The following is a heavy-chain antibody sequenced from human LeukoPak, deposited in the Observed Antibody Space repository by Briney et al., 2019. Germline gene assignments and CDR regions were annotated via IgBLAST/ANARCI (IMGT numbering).Heavy chain of an antibody. Sequence: GGSLRLSCQASGFPFKSYFMSWARQIPGKGLEWASYISTRGGSTYYADSVKGRFTISRDNSKNTLNLQMNSLRAEDTAVYYCAKGRPYGDYVSDFDYWGQGTLVTVSS. CDR1: GFPFKSYF. CDR2: ISTRGGST. J-gene: IGHJ4*02. V-gene: IGHV3-23*01. CDR3: AKGRPYGDYVSDFDY. D-gene: IGHD4-17*01.